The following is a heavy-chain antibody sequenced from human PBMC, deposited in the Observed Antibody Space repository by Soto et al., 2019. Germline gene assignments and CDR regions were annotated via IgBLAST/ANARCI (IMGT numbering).Heavy chain of an antibody. V-gene: IGHV1-18*01. CDR1: GYTFTNYG. Sequence: QVQLLQSGAEVKKPGASVKVSCKASGYTFTNYGITWVRQAPGQGLKWMGWISAYNGNTHYTQRLQGRVTMTTDTSPSTAYMELRGLRSDDTAVYYCARVRRLVGYFYYYMDVWGKGTTVTVSS. CDR2: ISAYNGNT. D-gene: IGHD6-6*01. J-gene: IGHJ6*03. CDR3: ARVRRLVGYFYYYMDV.